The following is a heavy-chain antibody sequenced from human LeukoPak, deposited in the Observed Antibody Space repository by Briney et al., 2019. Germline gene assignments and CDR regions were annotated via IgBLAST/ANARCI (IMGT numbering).Heavy chain of an antibody. V-gene: IGHV4-59*12. CDR3: AREREVTVYDSSGHIDY. J-gene: IGHJ4*02. Sequence: SETLSLTCTVSGGSISSYYWSWIRQPPGKGLEWIGYIYYSGSTNYNPSLKSRVTISVDTSKNQFSLKLSSVTAADTAVYYCAREREVTVYDSSGHIDYWGQGTLVTVSS. D-gene: IGHD3-22*01. CDR2: IYYSGST. CDR1: GGSISSYY.